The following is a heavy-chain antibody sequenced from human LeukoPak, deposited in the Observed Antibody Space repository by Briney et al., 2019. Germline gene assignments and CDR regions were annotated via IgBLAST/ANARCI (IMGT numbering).Heavy chain of an antibody. Sequence: GGSLRLSCAASGFTFSSYGMHWVRQAPGKGLEWMAVIWYGGSNKYYADSVKGRFTISRDNSKNTLYLQMNSLRAEDTAVYYCAKGCSSTSCSDGDFDYWGQGTLVTVSS. CDR1: GFTFSSYG. D-gene: IGHD2-2*01. CDR2: IWYGGSNK. J-gene: IGHJ4*02. CDR3: AKGCSSTSCSDGDFDY. V-gene: IGHV3-30*02.